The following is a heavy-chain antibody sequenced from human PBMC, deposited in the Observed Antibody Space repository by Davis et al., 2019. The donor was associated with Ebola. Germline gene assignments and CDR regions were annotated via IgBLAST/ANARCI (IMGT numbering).Heavy chain of an antibody. CDR3: VHRHLTTTTDYGMDV. D-gene: IGHD1-7*01. J-gene: IGHJ6*02. Sequence: SGPTLVKPTQTLTLTCTFSGFSLSTIGVGVGWIRQPPGKALEWLALIYWDDDKRYSPSLKSRLTITKDTSKNQVVLTMTSMDPVDSATYYCVHRHLTTTTDYGMDVWGQGTTVTVSS. CDR1: GFSLSTIGVG. V-gene: IGHV2-5*02. CDR2: IYWDDDK.